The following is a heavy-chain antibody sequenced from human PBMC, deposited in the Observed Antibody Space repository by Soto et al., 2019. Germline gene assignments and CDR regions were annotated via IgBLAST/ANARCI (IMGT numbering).Heavy chain of an antibody. D-gene: IGHD3-10*01. V-gene: IGHV1-69*06. Sequence: SVKVSCKASGGTFSSYAISWVRQAPGQGLEWMGGIIPIFGTANYAQKFQGRVTITADKSTSTAYMELSSLRSEDTAVYYCARAFGPSGSYLWAYYNWFDPWGRGTLVTVSS. CDR3: ARAFGPSGSYLWAYYNWFDP. CDR1: GGTFSSYA. CDR2: IIPIFGTA. J-gene: IGHJ5*02.